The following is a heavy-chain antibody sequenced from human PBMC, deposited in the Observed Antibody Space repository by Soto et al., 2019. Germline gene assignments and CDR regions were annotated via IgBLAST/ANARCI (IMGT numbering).Heavy chain of an antibody. D-gene: IGHD6-19*01. J-gene: IGHJ4*02. CDR1: VFTCSSYG. CDR3: AKGPKGKQWLPFDY. V-gene: IGHV3-30*18. CDR2: ISYDGSNQ. Sequence: QVQLVASGGGVFQPGRSLRLSCAASVFTCSSYGLHWVRQAPGKGLEWVAVISYDGSNQYSADSVKGRFTIDGDNSKNTMELQINSLGAEDTAVYYCAKGPKGKQWLPFDYWGQGTLVTV.